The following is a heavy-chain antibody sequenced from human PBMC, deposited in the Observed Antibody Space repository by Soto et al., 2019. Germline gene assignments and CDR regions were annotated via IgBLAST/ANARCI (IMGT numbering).Heavy chain of an antibody. D-gene: IGHD2-15*01. CDR3: ARGGPLGYCSGGSCSGYYYYYGMDV. CDR1: GGSFSGYY. V-gene: IGHV4-34*01. CDR2: INHSGST. Sequence: QVQLQQWGAGLLKPSETLSLTCAVYGGSFSGYYWSWIRQPPGKGLEWIGEINHSGSTNYNPSLKSRVTIAVDTSKNQFSLKLSSVNAADTAVYYCARGGPLGYCSGGSCSGYYYYYGMDVWGQGTTVTVSS. J-gene: IGHJ6*02.